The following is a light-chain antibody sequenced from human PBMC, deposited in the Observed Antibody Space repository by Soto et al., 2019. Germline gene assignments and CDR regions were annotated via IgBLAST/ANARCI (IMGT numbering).Light chain of an antibody. CDR1: SSDVGGYNY. Sequence: QSALTQPASVSGSPGQSITISCTGTSSDVGGYNYVSWYQQHPGKAPKLMIFEVSSRPSGVSYRFSGSKSGNTASLTISGLQAEDEADYYCAAWDDSLNGPAFGGGTKLTVL. CDR3: AAWDDSLNGPA. J-gene: IGLJ2*01. CDR2: EVS. V-gene: IGLV2-14*01.